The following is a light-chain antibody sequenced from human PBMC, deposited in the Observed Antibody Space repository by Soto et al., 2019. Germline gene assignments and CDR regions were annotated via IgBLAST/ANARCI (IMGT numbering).Light chain of an antibody. CDR3: ASSPSNTPLWV. Sequence: QSALTQPASVSGSPGQSITISCTGTSSDVGSYNYVSWYQHHPGKAPKLLIFEVSNRPSGVSDRFSGSKSGNTASLTISGLQVEYEADYYCASSPSNTPLWVLGGGTKLTVL. J-gene: IGLJ3*02. CDR1: SSDVGSYNY. V-gene: IGLV2-14*01. CDR2: EVS.